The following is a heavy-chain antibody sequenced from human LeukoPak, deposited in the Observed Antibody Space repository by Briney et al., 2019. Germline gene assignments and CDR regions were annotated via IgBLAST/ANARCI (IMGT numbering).Heavy chain of an antibody. CDR1: GFTFSSYW. J-gene: IGHJ5*02. CDR3: ARLVGVVGSYNWFDP. CDR2: IYYSGST. D-gene: IGHD3-22*01. V-gene: IGHV4-59*01. Sequence: PGGSLRLSCVASGFTFSSYWMSWIRQPPGKGLEWIGYIYYSGSTNYNPSLKSRVTISVDTSKNQFSLKLSSVTAADTAVYYCARLVGVVGSYNWFDPWGQGTLVTVSS.